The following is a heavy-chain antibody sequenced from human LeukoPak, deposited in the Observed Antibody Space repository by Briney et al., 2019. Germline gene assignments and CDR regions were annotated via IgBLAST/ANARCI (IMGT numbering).Heavy chain of an antibody. CDR1: GYTFTGYY. CDR2: INPNSGGT. J-gene: IGHJ1*01. D-gene: IGHD6-19*01. Sequence: ASVKVSCKASGYTFTGYYMHWVRQAPGQGLEWMGWINPNSGGTNYAQKFQGRVTMTRDTSISTAYMELSRLRSDDTAVYYCARGGYSSGWSEYFQHWGQGTLVTVSS. V-gene: IGHV1-2*02. CDR3: ARGGYSSGWSEYFQH.